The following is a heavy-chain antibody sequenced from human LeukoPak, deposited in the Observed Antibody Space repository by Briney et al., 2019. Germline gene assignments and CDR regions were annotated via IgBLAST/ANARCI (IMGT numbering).Heavy chain of an antibody. D-gene: IGHD5-12*01. CDR3: ARDRHKLVDIVAGILDY. J-gene: IGHJ4*02. V-gene: IGHV4-39*07. Sequence: SETLSLTCTVAGGSISSSNYYWGWIRQPPGKGLEWIGYIFNSGSTYYNPSLKSRVTILVDTSKNQFSLKLSSVTAADTAVYYCARDRHKLVDIVAGILDYWGQGTLVTVSS. CDR1: GGSISSSNYY. CDR2: IFNSGST.